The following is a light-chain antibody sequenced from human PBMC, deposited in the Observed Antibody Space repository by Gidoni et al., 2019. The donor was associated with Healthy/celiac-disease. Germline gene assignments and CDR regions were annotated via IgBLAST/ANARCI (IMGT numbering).Light chain of an antibody. CDR1: NIGSKS. CDR2: DAS. CDR3: QVWDSSSDHLVV. J-gene: IGLJ2*01. Sequence: SYVLTQPPSVSVAPGQTARITCGGNNIGSKSVHWYQQKPGQAPVLVVYDASDRPSGIPERFSGSNSGNTATLTISRVEAGDEADYYCQVWDSSSDHLVVFGGGTKLTVL. V-gene: IGLV3-21*02.